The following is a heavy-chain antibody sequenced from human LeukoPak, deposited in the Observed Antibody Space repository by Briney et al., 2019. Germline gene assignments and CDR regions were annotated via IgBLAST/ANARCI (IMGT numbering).Heavy chain of an antibody. V-gene: IGHV5-51*01. J-gene: IGHJ4*02. CDR3: ARRDYGGNSYFDS. CDR2: IYPGDSDT. Sequence: GGPLQISCKASGSTFTSYWIGWVRQVPGKGLEWMGIIYPGDSDTRYSPSFEGQVTISADKSTSTASVQWSSLKASDTAIYYCARRDYGGNSYFDSWGQGTLVTVSS. D-gene: IGHD4-23*01. CDR1: GSTFTSYW.